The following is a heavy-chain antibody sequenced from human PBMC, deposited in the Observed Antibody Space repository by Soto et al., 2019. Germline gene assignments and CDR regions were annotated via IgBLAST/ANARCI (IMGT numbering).Heavy chain of an antibody. V-gene: IGHV3-33*01. J-gene: IGHJ4*02. CDR2: MWNDGSNK. D-gene: IGHD3-16*01. Sequence: QVQLVESGGGVVQPGRSLRLYCAASGFTFSVYGMHWVRQAPGKGLEWVAVMWNDGSNKYYGDSVKGRFTISRDNYKNTLYLHMNSLRADDTAVYYCARAVGPFDYWGQGTLVTVSS. CDR1: GFTFSVYG. CDR3: ARAVGPFDY.